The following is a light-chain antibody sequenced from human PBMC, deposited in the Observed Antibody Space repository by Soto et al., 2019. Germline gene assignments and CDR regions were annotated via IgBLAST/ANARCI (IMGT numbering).Light chain of an antibody. J-gene: IGKJ5*01. CDR1: QSISRS. Sequence: EIVLTQSPAILSVSPGERAPLSCLARQSISRSLAWYQQKPGQAPRLLISDASTRATGIPARFSGSGSGTEFTLTISSLQSEDFALCYCQQFHNYPPITFGQGTRLEIK. CDR3: QQFHNYPPIT. CDR2: DAS. V-gene: IGKV3-15*01.